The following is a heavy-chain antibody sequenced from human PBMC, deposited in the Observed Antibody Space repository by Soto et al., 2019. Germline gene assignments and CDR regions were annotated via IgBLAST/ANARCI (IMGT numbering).Heavy chain of an antibody. V-gene: IGHV5-51*01. J-gene: IGHJ4*02. Sequence: PGESLKISCKGSGYSFTSYWIGWVRQMPGKGLEWMGIIYPGDSDTRYSPSFQGQVTISADKSISTAYLQWSSLKASDTAMYYCARSSQRYCSGGSCHRNLSYWGQGTLVTVSS. CDR2: IYPGDSDT. CDR1: GYSFTSYW. D-gene: IGHD2-15*01. CDR3: ARSSQRYCSGGSCHRNLSY.